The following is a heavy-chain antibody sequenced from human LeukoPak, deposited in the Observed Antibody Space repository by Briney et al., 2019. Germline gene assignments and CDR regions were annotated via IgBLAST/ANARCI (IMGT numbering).Heavy chain of an antibody. D-gene: IGHD3-22*01. Sequence: PGGSLRLSCAASGFTFSSYAMHWVRQAPGKGLEWVAVISYDGSNKNYADSVKGRFTISRDNSQNTLLLQMNSLRTEDTALYYCAKDRPLGDSYYDSSGYGLDNWGQGTLVTVSS. V-gene: IGHV3-30*04. J-gene: IGHJ4*02. CDR2: ISYDGSNK. CDR3: AKDRPLGDSYYDSSGYGLDN. CDR1: GFTFSSYA.